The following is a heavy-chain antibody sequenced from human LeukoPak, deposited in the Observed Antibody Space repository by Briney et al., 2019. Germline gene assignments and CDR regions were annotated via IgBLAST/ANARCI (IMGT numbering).Heavy chain of an antibody. CDR2: IIPIFGTA. CDR3: ATSGVGYYYYMDV. D-gene: IGHD7-27*01. V-gene: IGHV1-69*06. Sequence: SVRVSCKASGGTFSSYAISWVRQAPGQGLEWMGGIIPIFGTANYAQKFQGRVTITADKSTSTAYMELSSLRPEDTAVYYCATSGVGYYYYMDVWGKGTTVTVSS. J-gene: IGHJ6*03. CDR1: GGTFSSYA.